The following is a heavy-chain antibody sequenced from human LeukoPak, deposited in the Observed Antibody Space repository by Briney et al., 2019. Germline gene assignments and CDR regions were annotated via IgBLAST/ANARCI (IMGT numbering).Heavy chain of an antibody. D-gene: IGHD6-19*01. Sequence: SETLSLTCTVSGGSISSFYWSWIRQPPGKGLEWIGYIYYSGSTNYNPSLKSRVTISVDTSKNQFSLKLSSVTAADTAVYYCARARYSSGWYSGWFDPWGQGTLVTVSS. CDR3: ARARYSSGWYSGWFDP. J-gene: IGHJ5*02. CDR1: GGSISSFY. V-gene: IGHV4-59*01. CDR2: IYYSGST.